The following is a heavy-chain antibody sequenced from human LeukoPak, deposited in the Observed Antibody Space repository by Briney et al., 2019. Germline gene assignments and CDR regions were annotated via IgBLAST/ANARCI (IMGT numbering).Heavy chain of an antibody. J-gene: IGHJ4*02. CDR3: AKKSDGIFPFDY. Sequence: GGSLRLSCAASGFTVSRSSMSWVPQAPGKGLEWVSTIGTSDDMYYADSVKGRFTISRDNSKYTLYLQMNRLRAEDTAVYYCAKKSDGIFPFDYCGQRALVSVSS. CDR2: IGTSDDM. CDR1: GFTVSRSS. D-gene: IGHD2-8*01. V-gene: IGHV3-23*01.